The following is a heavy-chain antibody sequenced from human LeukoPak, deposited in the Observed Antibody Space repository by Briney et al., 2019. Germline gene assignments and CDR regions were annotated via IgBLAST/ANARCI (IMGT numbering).Heavy chain of an antibody. D-gene: IGHD3-3*01. Sequence: SETLSLTCTVSGGSISSYYWSWIRQPPGKGLEWIGYIYYSGSTNYNPSLKSRVTIPVDTSKNQFSLKLSSVTAADTAVYYCARATYYDFWSGYYDGDYYYYYMDVWGKGTTVTVSS. CDR1: GGSISSYY. CDR2: IYYSGST. J-gene: IGHJ6*03. V-gene: IGHV4-59*01. CDR3: ARATYYDFWSGYYDGDYYYYYMDV.